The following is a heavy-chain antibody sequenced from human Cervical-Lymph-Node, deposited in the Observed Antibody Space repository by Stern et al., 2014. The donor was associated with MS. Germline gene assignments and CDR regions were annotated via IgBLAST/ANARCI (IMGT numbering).Heavy chain of an antibody. CDR2: VYPGDSYT. CDR3: ARHPYSGDFSYGGGFDY. CDR1: GYSFTTHW. V-gene: IGHV5-51*01. Sequence: EVQLVQSGAEVKKPGESLKISCKGSGYSFTTHWIAWVRQTPGQGLEWMGIVYPGDSYTTYSPSFQGQVTISADKSINTAYLHWSSLKASDTAMYYCARHPYSGDFSYGGGFDYWGQGTLVTVSS. D-gene: IGHD1-26*01. J-gene: IGHJ4*02.